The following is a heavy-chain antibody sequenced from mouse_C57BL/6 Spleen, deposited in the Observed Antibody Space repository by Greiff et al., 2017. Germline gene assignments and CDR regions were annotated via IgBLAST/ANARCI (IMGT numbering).Heavy chain of an antibody. CDR3: AREVSSYYAMDY. D-gene: IGHD1-1*01. Sequence: QVQLQQPGAELVRPGSSVKLSCKASGYTFTSYWMHWVKQRPIQGLEWIGNIDPSDSETHYNQKFKDKATLTVDKSSSTAYMQLSSLTSEDSAVYYCAREVSSYYAMDYWGQGTSVTVSS. J-gene: IGHJ4*01. CDR1: GYTFTSYW. CDR2: IDPSDSET. V-gene: IGHV1-52*01.